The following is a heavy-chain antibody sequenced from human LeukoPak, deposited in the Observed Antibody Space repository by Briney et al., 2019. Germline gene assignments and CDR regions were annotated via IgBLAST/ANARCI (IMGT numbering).Heavy chain of an antibody. D-gene: IGHD6-19*01. J-gene: IGHJ4*02. V-gene: IGHV3-30*03. CDR2: ISYDGSNK. CDR1: GFTFSSYG. Sequence: GGSLRLSCAASGFTFSSYGMHWVRQAPGKGLEWVAVISYDGSNKYYADSVKGRFTISRDNSKNTLYLQMNSLRAEDTAVYYCARDRRAVAGTDYYFDYWGQGTLVTVSS. CDR3: ARDRRAVAGTDYYFDY.